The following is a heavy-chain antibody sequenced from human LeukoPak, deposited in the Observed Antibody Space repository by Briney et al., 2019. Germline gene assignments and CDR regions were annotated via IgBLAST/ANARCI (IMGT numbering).Heavy chain of an antibody. J-gene: IGHJ4*02. Sequence: SQTLSLTYTVSGGSISIGSYYWSWIRQPAGKGLEWIGRIYTSGSTNYNPSLKSRVTISVDTSKNQFSLKLSSVTAADTAVYYCARSGSYYGDYWGQGTLVTVSS. CDR2: IYTSGST. CDR1: GGSISIGSYY. D-gene: IGHD1-26*01. V-gene: IGHV4-61*02. CDR3: ARSGSYYGDY.